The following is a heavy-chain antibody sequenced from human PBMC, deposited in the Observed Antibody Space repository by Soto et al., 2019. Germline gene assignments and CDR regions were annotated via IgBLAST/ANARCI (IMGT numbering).Heavy chain of an antibody. Sequence: EVQLVESEGGLVKPGGSLRLSCAASGFTFSSYSMNWVRQAPGKGLEWVSSISSSSSYIYYADSVKGRFTISRDNAKNSLYLQMNSLRAEDTAVYYCAREWGLWFGELPSDYWGQGTLVTVSS. CDR3: AREWGLWFGELPSDY. CDR1: GFTFSSYS. J-gene: IGHJ4*02. V-gene: IGHV3-21*01. CDR2: ISSSSSYI. D-gene: IGHD3-10*01.